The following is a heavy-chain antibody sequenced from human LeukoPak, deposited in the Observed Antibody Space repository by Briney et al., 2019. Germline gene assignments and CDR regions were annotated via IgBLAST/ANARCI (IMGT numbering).Heavy chain of an antibody. CDR1: GGSISSYY. D-gene: IGHD3-22*01. V-gene: IGHV4-59*01. CDR2: IYYRGST. Sequence: SETLSLTCTVSGGSISSYYWSWIRQPPGKGLEWIGYIYYRGSTNYNPALKSRVTISVDTSKNQFSLKLSSVTAADTAVYYCARDSDYYDSSGYYDYWGQGTLVTVSS. J-gene: IGHJ4*02. CDR3: ARDSDYYDSSGYYDY.